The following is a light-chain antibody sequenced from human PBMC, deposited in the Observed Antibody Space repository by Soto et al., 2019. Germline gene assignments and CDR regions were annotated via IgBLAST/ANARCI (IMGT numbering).Light chain of an antibody. CDR3: QQYSTPQT. Sequence: DIVMTQSPDSLAVSLGERATISCKSSQSVLYRSNNRNYLAWYQQKPGQPPKLLIKWASSRESGVPDRFSGSGSGTDFTLTITSLQAEDVAVYYCQQYSTPQTFCQGTKLEIK. J-gene: IGKJ2*01. CDR2: WAS. V-gene: IGKV4-1*01. CDR1: QSVLYRSNNRNY.